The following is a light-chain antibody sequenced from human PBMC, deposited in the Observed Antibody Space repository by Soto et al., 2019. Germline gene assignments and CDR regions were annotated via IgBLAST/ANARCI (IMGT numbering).Light chain of an antibody. CDR2: DAS. CDR1: QTVSRY. V-gene: IGKV3-11*01. J-gene: IGKJ4*01. Sequence: IVLTQSPATLSLSPGERATLSCRASQTVSRYLAWYQQKPGQAPGLLIYDASKRATGIPARFSGSGFGTAFTLTISSLEPEDFAVYYCQQRTNGLTFGGGTKVEIK. CDR3: QQRTNGLT.